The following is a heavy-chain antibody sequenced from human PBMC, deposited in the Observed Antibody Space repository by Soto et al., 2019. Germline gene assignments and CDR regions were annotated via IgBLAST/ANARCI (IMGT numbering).Heavy chain of an antibody. J-gene: IGHJ4*02. CDR2: ISWNSGSI. D-gene: IGHD4-17*01. Sequence: PGGSLILSCAASGFNFDDYAMHWVRQAPGKGLEWVSGISWNSGSIGYADSVKGRFTISRDNAKNSLYLQMNSLRAEDTALYYCAKGPLSVTTLVYFDYWGQGTLVTVSS. CDR1: GFNFDDYA. V-gene: IGHV3-9*01. CDR3: AKGPLSVTTLVYFDY.